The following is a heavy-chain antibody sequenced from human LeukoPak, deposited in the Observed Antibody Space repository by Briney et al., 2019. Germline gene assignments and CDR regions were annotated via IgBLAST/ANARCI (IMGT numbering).Heavy chain of an antibody. Sequence: ASVKVSCKASGYSSTNYGISWVRQAPGQGLEWMGWIHIYRGNTNYAQKFQGRVTMTTDTSTSTVYMEVRGLRSDDTAVYYCARSVGCSGGSCYGDYWGQGTLVTVSS. J-gene: IGHJ4*02. CDR3: ARSVGCSGGSCYGDY. CDR2: IHIYRGNT. V-gene: IGHV1-18*01. CDR1: GYSSTNYG. D-gene: IGHD2-15*01.